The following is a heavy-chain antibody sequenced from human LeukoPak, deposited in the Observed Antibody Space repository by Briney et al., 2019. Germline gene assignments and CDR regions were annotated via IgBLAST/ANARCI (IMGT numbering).Heavy chain of an antibody. Sequence: GGSLRLSCAASGFTFTKYWMTWVRQAPGKGLEWVGNIKQDGSDKNYMDSVKGRFTISRDNTKNSVYLQMSSLRAEDTAVYYCAREVWGPEYWGQGTLVTVSS. J-gene: IGHJ4*02. CDR2: IKQDGSDK. CDR3: AREVWGPEY. V-gene: IGHV3-7*01. D-gene: IGHD1-14*01. CDR1: GFTFTKYW.